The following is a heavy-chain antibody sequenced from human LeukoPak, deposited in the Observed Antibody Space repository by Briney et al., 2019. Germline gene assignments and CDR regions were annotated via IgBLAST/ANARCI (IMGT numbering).Heavy chain of an antibody. CDR1: GFTFTSSA. D-gene: IGHD3-3*01. V-gene: IGHV1-58*02. J-gene: IGHJ4*02. CDR3: AAAPYYDFWSGYYTRGSRDYYDSSGRMGYYFDY. Sequence: GASVKVSCKASGFTFTSSAMQWVRQARGQRLEWIGWIVVGSGNTNYAQKFQERVTITRDMSTSTAYMELSSLRSEDTAVYYCAAAPYYDFWSGYYTRGSRDYYDSSGRMGYYFDYWGQGTLVTVSS. CDR2: IVVGSGNT.